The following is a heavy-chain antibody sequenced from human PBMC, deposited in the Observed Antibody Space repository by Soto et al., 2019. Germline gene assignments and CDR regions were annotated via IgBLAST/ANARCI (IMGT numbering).Heavy chain of an antibody. Sequence: GGSLRLSCAASGFTFVNYAMNWVRQAPGKGLEWVATLSGSGTSTYYADSVKGRFTISRGNSRNTLYLQMNSLGAEDTAVYYCAKGTSNGGWFNPFDYWGQGTLVTVSS. J-gene: IGHJ4*02. V-gene: IGHV3-23*01. CDR2: LSGSGTST. CDR3: AKGTSNGGWFNPFDY. D-gene: IGHD6-19*01. CDR1: GFTFVNYA.